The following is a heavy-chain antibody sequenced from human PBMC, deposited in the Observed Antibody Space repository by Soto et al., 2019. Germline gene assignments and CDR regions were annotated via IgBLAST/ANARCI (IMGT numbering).Heavy chain of an antibody. CDR3: ARLTSGYSSSWYYGMDV. D-gene: IGHD6-13*01. CDR2: ISYDGSNK. CDR1: GFTFNSYG. J-gene: IGHJ6*02. V-gene: IGHV3-30*03. Sequence: QAQLVESGGGVVQPGRSLRLSCAASGFTFNSYGMHWVRQAPGKGLEWVAVISYDGSNKYYVDSVKGRFTVSRDNPKNTLYLQMNSLRVEDTAVYYCARLTSGYSSSWYYGMDVWGQGTTVTVSS.